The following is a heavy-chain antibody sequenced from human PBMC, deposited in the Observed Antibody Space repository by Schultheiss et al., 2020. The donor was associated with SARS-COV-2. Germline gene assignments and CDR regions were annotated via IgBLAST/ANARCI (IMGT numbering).Heavy chain of an antibody. D-gene: IGHD4-17*01. V-gene: IGHV5-51*01. CDR3: ARVTVPYAFHT. CDR1: GYSFTNYW. J-gene: IGHJ3*02. Sequence: GESLKISCKGFGYSFTNYWIGWVRQMPGKGLEWMGIIYPGDSDTRYSPSFQGQVTISADKSISTAYLQWSSLKASDTAIYYCARVTVPYAFHTWGQGTLVTVSS. CDR2: IYPGDSDT.